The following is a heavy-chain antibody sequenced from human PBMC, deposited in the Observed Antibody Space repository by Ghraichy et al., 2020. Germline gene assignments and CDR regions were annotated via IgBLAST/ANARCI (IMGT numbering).Heavy chain of an antibody. D-gene: IGHD1-26*01. CDR3: ARQDTGGFDP. Sequence: LSLTCIVSGDSISGDFWSWIRQPPGKGLEWIGYVYHSGGTKYNPSLESRASISVDASKKQFSLKLTSVTAADTATYYCARQDTGGFDPWGRGTLVTVSS. CDR2: VYHSGGT. V-gene: IGHV4-59*08. J-gene: IGHJ5*02. CDR1: GDSISGDF.